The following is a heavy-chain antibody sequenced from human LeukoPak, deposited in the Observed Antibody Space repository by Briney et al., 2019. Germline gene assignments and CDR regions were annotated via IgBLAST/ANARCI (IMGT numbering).Heavy chain of an antibody. J-gene: IGHJ5*02. CDR1: GGSISSYY. CDR3: AMLRDFWSGYPPSGFDP. V-gene: IGHV4-59*01. CDR2: IYYSGST. D-gene: IGHD3-3*01. Sequence: SETLSLTCTVSGGSISSYYWSWLRQPPGKGLEWLGYIYYSGSTNYNPSLKSRVTISVDTSKNQFSLKLSSVTAADTAVYYCAMLRDFWSGYPPSGFDPWGQGTLVTVSS.